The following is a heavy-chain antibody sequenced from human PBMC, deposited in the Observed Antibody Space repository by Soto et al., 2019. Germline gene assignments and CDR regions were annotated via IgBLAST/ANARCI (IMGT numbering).Heavy chain of an antibody. D-gene: IGHD1-26*01. CDR3: ARSVGAALVDY. J-gene: IGHJ4*02. Sequence: SVKVSCKASGGTFRTSAISCVRPAPGQGLEWVGGIMPVFRRPKYAQNFQDRVTITADESTSTAYMELSSLRSEDTAVYYCARSVGAALVDYWGQGTLVTVSS. CDR2: IMPVFRRP. CDR1: GGTFRTSA. V-gene: IGHV1-69*13.